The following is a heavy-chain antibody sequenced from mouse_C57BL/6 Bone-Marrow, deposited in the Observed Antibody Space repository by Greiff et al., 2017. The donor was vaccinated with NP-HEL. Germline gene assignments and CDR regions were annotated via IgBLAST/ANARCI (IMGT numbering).Heavy chain of an antibody. CDR1: GYAFTNYL. Sequence: VQLQQSGAELVRPGTSVKVSCKASGYAFTNYLIEWVKQRPGQGLEWIGLINPGSGGTNYNEKFKGKATLTADKSSSTAYMQLSSLTSEDSAVYFCARKEKYFDVWGTGTTVTVSS. V-gene: IGHV1-54*01. CDR2: INPGSGGT. J-gene: IGHJ1*03. CDR3: ARKEKYFDV.